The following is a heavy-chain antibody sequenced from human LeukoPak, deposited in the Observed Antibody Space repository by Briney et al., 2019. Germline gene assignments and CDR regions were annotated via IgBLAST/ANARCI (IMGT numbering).Heavy chain of an antibody. V-gene: IGHV3-23*01. CDR1: GFTFSSYA. CDR3: ARASDYYDSSGYLQY. D-gene: IGHD3-22*01. J-gene: IGHJ4*02. CDR2: ISGSGGST. Sequence: GGSLRLSCAASGFTFSSYAMSWVRQAPGKGLEWVSAISGSGGSTYYADSVKGRFTISRDNSKNTLYLQMNSLRAEDTAVYYCARASDYYDSSGYLQYRGQGTLVTVSS.